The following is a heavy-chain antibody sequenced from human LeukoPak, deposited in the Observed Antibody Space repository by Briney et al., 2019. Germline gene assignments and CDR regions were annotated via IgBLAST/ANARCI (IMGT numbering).Heavy chain of an antibody. J-gene: IGHJ5*02. V-gene: IGHV1-3*01. D-gene: IGHD3-3*01. CDR3: ARDLDGSAGAWFDP. CDR2: INAGNGYT. CDR1: GYTFSTYA. Sequence: GASVKVSCKASGYTFSTYAMHWVRQAPGQRLEWMGWINAGNGYTKYSQSFQDRVTFSRDASATTVYMELSSLKYGDMAVYYSARDLDGSAGAWFDPWGQGTLVTVSS.